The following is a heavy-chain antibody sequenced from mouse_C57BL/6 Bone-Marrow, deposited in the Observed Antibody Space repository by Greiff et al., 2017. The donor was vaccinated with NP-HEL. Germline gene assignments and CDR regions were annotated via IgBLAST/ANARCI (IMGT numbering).Heavy chain of an antibody. V-gene: IGHV1-52*01. J-gene: IGHJ3*01. CDR3: ARGGDGSPWFAY. CDR2: IDPSDSET. Sequence: VQLQQPGAELVRPGSSVKLSCKASGYTFTSYWMHWVKQRPIQGLEWIGNIDPSDSETHYNQKFKDKATLTVDKSSSTAYMQLSSLTSEDSAVYYCARGGDGSPWFAYWGQGTLVTVSA. CDR1: GYTFTSYW. D-gene: IGHD1-1*01.